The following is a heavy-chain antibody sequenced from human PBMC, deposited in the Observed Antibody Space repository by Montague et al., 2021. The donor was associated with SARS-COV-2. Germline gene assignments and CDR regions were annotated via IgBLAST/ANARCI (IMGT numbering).Heavy chain of an antibody. J-gene: IGHJ6*02. CDR1: GGSFSGYY. Sequence: SETLSLTCAVYGGSFSGYYWSWIRQPPGKGLEWIGEINHSGSTNYNPSLKSRVTISVDTSKNQFSLKLSSVTAADTAVYYRARGPVDDNCSGGSCYSRYYCGMDVWGQGTTVTVSS. CDR3: ARGPVDDNCSGGSCYSRYYCGMDV. CDR2: INHSGST. D-gene: IGHD2-15*01. V-gene: IGHV4-34*01.